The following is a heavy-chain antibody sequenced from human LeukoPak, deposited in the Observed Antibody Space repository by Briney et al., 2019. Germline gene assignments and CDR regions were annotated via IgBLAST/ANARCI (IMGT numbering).Heavy chain of an antibody. CDR3: ASGSNIPAIRYFDL. Sequence: SETLSLTCAVYGGSFSGYYRSWIRLPPGKGLEWIGEINHSGSTNYNPSLKSRVIISVDTSKNQFSLKLSSVTAADTAVYFCASGSNIPAIRYFDLWGRGTLVTVSS. CDR2: INHSGST. J-gene: IGHJ2*01. CDR1: GGSFSGYY. V-gene: IGHV4-34*01. D-gene: IGHD2-2*01.